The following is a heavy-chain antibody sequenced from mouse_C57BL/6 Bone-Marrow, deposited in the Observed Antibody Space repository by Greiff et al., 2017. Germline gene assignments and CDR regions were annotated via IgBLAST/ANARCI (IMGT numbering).Heavy chain of an antibody. J-gene: IGHJ3*01. V-gene: IGHV14-4*01. CDR1: GFNIKDDY. CDR2: IDPENGDT. Sequence: VQLQQSGAELVRPGASVKLSCTASGFNIKDDYMHWVKQRPEQGLEWIGWIDPENGDTEYASKFQGKATITADTSSNTAYLQLSSLTSEDTAVYYCTGVLLRYWFAYWGQGTLVTVS. CDR3: TGVLLRYWFAY. D-gene: IGHD1-1*01.